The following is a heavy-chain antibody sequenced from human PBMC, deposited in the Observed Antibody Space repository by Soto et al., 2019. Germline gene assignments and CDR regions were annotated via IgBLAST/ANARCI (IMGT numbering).Heavy chain of an antibody. J-gene: IGHJ4*02. Sequence: QVQLQESGPGLVKPSETLSLTCSVSGGSISNHYWSWIRQPPGKGLEWIGYIYYNGNTNYTPSLKSRVIMSVDTSRNQISLKLTTVTAADTAVYYCTRANWYSEYWGQGTLVTVSS. V-gene: IGHV4-59*11. D-gene: IGHD7-27*01. CDR3: TRANWYSEY. CDR1: GGSISNHY. CDR2: IYYNGNT.